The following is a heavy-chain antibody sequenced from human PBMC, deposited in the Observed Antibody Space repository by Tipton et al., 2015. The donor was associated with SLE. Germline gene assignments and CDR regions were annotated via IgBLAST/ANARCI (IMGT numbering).Heavy chain of an antibody. J-gene: IGHJ3*02. D-gene: IGHD3-10*01. CDR1: GDSITDYY. CDR2: VYSTGAT. Sequence: LRLSCTVSGDSITDYYWSWIRQPAGKGLEWIGRVYSTGATNYNPSLKSRVTMSADTSKNQFSLKLNSVTAADTAVYYCARGDPTYGSGSYYDAFDIWGQGTMVTVSS. CDR3: ARGDPTYGSGSYYDAFDI. V-gene: IGHV4-4*07.